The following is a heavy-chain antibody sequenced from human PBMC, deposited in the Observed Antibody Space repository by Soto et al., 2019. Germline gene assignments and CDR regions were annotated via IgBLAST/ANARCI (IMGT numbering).Heavy chain of an antibody. J-gene: IGHJ5*02. D-gene: IGHD2-15*01. CDR3: ARGPRSTVVTNNWFDP. V-gene: IGHV1-3*01. CDR2: INAGNGNT. Sequence: ASVKVPCKPSGYTFTSYAMHWVRQAPGQRLEWMGWINAGNGNTKYSQKFQGRVTITRDTSSSTAYMELSSLRSEDTAVYYCARGPRSTVVTNNWFDPWGQGTLVTVSS. CDR1: GYTFTSYA.